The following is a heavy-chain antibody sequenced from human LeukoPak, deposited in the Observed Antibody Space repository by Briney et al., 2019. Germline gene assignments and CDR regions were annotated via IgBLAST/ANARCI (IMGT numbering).Heavy chain of an antibody. J-gene: IGHJ3*02. Sequence: GASVKVSCKASGYTFTSYGISWVRQAPGQGLEWMGWISAYNGNTNYAQKLQGRVTMTTDTSTSTAYMELRSLRSDDTTVYYCARDLASYSYGYADAFDIWGQGTMVTVSS. V-gene: IGHV1-18*01. CDR3: ARDLASYSYGYADAFDI. D-gene: IGHD5-18*01. CDR1: GYTFTSYG. CDR2: ISAYNGNT.